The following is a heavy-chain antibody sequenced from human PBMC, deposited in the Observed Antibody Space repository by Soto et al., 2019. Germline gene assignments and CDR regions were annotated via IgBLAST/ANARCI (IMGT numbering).Heavy chain of an antibody. V-gene: IGHV1-8*01. J-gene: IGHJ6*03. D-gene: IGHD2-15*01. CDR2: MNPNSGNT. CDR1: GYTFTSYD. Sequence: QVTLVQSGAEVKKPGASVKVSCKASGYTFTSYDINWVRQAPGQGLEWMGWMNPNSGNTGYAQKFQGRVTMTRNNPTSTAYMELNSLRSEDTAVYYCARVGSGYADYYYYYMDVWGKGTTVTVSS. CDR3: ARVGSGYADYYYYYMDV.